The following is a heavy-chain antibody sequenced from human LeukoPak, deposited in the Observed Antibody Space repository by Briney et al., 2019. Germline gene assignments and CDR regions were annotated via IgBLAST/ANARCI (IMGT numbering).Heavy chain of an antibody. Sequence: GESLKISCKASGYTFYSYWIAWVRQMPGKGPEWMGSIYPDDSRTRYSPSFQGQVTLSVDKSIITAHLQWSSLRASDTAMYYCVTSYYYGLGTHNDAFDIWGQGTLVTVSS. D-gene: IGHD3-10*01. CDR1: GYTFYSYW. CDR3: VTSYYYGLGTHNDAFDI. CDR2: IYPDDSRT. J-gene: IGHJ3*02. V-gene: IGHV5-51*01.